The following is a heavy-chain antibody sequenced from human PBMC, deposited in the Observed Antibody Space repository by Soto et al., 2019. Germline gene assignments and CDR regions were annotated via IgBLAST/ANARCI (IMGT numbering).Heavy chain of an antibody. V-gene: IGHV1-69*13. CDR3: TLSSWVYGYYYYGMDV. Sequence: ASVKVSCKASGGTFSSYAISWVRQAPGQGLEWMGGIIPIFGTANYAQKFQGRVTITADESTSTAYMELSSLRSEDTAVYYCTLSSWVYGYYYYGMDVWGQGTTVTVSS. D-gene: IGHD6-13*01. CDR2: IIPIFGTA. J-gene: IGHJ6*02. CDR1: GGTFSSYA.